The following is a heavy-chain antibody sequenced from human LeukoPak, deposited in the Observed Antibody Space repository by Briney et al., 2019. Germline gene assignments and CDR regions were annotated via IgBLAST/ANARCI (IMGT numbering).Heavy chain of an antibody. Sequence: GGALRLSCAASGFTLSSYSMSWVRQAPGKGLEWVSCIFACGGNTYDADSIKGRFTISRDDSKNTLYLQMNSLRPEDTAVYYCARDQMAKRITIIVVAKIFDYWGQGTLVTVSS. J-gene: IGHJ4*02. CDR2: IFACGGNT. V-gene: IGHV3-23*01. CDR1: GFTLSSYS. CDR3: ARDQMAKRITIIVVAKIFDY. D-gene: IGHD3-22*01.